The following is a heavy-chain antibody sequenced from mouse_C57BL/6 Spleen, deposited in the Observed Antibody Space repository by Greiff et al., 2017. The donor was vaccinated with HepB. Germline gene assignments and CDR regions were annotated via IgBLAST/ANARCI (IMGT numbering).Heavy chain of an antibody. D-gene: IGHD1-1*01. CDR2: IYPGDGDT. J-gene: IGHJ4*01. Sequence: VQLQQSGPELVKPGASVKISCKASGYAFSSSWMNWVKQRPGKGLEWIGRIYPGDGDTNYNGKFKGKATLTADKSSSTAYMQLSSLTSEDSAVYCCARTGHYNGSSYLWAMDYWGQGTSVTVSS. V-gene: IGHV1-82*01. CDR3: ARTGHYNGSSYLWAMDY. CDR1: GYAFSSSW.